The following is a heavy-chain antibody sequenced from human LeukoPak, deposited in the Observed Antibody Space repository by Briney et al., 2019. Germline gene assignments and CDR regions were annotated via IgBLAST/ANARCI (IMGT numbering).Heavy chain of an antibody. CDR3: ARIIHSYGYYYGMDV. J-gene: IGHJ6*02. V-gene: IGHV4-59*01. Sequence: SETLSLTCTVSDGSISTYYWSWIRQPPGKGLEWIGYIYYSGSTNYNPSLKSRVTISVDTSKNQFSLKLSSVTAADTAVYYCARIIHSYGYYYGMDVWGQGTTVTVSS. D-gene: IGHD5-18*01. CDR1: DGSISTYY. CDR2: IYYSGST.